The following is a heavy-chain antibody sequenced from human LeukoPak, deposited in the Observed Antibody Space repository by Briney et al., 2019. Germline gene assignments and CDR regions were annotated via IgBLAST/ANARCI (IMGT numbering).Heavy chain of an antibody. V-gene: IGHV3-21*01. CDR1: GFTFSSYS. CDR2: ISSSSSYI. D-gene: IGHD5-18*01. Sequence: PGGSLRLSCAASGFTFSSYSMNWVRQAPGKGLEWVSSISSSSSYIYYADSVKGRFTISRDNAKNSLYPQMSSLRAEDTAAYYCARVHTAILDYWGQGTLVTVSS. CDR3: ARVHTAILDY. J-gene: IGHJ4*02.